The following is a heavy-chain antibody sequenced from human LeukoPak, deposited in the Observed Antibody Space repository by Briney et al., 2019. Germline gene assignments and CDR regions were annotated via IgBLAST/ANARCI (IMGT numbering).Heavy chain of an antibody. CDR2: SRNKDSSYTT. D-gene: IGHD2-8*01. CDR1: GFTFSDHY. Sequence: GGSLRLSCTASGFTFSDHYMDWVCQAPEKGLEWVARSRNKDSSYTTEYAASVKGRFTISRDESKNSLYLQMNSLKTEDTAVYYCARAAYFRGFDYWGQGTLVTVSS. V-gene: IGHV3-72*01. J-gene: IGHJ4*02. CDR3: ARAAYFRGFDY.